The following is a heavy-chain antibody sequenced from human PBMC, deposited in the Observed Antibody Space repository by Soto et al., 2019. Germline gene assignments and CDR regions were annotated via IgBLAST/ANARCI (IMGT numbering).Heavy chain of an antibody. V-gene: IGHV1-2*02. CDR2: INPNSGGT. J-gene: IGHJ5*02. Sequence: ASVKVSCKASGYTFTGYYMHWVRQAPGQGLEWMGWINPNSGGTNYAQKFQGRVTMTRDTSISTAYMELSRLRSDDTAVYYCARDGGGRWLGPGHWFDPWGQGTLVTVSS. D-gene: IGHD3-16*01. CDR1: GYTFTGYY. CDR3: ARDGGGRWLGPGHWFDP.